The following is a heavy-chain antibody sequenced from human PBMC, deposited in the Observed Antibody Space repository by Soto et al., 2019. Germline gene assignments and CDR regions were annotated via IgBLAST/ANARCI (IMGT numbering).Heavy chain of an antibody. CDR2: ISGSGGST. CDR3: ATWSGGGAAGIQD. Sequence: EVQLLESGGGLVQPGGSLRLSCAASGFTFSSYAMSWVRQAPGQGLEWDSAISGSGGSTYYADSVKGRFTSSRDNAKNTRYLQMNSLRAEDTAVYYCATWSGGGAAGIQDWGQGTLVTVSS. V-gene: IGHV3-23*01. D-gene: IGHD6-13*01. CDR1: GFTFSSYA. J-gene: IGHJ4*02.